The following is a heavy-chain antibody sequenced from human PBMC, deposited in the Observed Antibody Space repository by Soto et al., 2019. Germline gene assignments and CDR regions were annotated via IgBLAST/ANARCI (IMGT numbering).Heavy chain of an antibody. D-gene: IGHD3-10*01. CDR3: ARSRNSAVADSFDF. V-gene: IGHV3-30*04. CDR2: ISRDGSNK. J-gene: IGHJ4*02. CDR1: GFTFSRYA. Sequence: PGGSLRLSCAASGFTFSRYAIHWVRQAPGKGLEWVAVISRDGSNKYYVDSVKGRFTISRDNSKSTLYLQMNSLRDEDTAVYYCARSRNSAVADSFDFWGQGTLVTVSS.